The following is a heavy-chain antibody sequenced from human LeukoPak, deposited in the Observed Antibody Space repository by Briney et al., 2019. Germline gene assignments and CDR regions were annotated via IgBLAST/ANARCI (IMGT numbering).Heavy chain of an antibody. CDR3: GRAFPPLRTAAAGDY. D-gene: IGHD6-13*01. CDR1: GFTFSDCD. CDR2: ISYRTSHI. Sequence: GGSLRLSRTASGFTFSDCDMNWFRQAPGKGLEWVSSISYRTSHIYYADSVKGRFTISRDNAKNSLYLQMDSLRAEDTAVYFCGRAFPPLRTAAAGDYWGQGTLVTVSS. V-gene: IGHV3-21*01. J-gene: IGHJ4*02.